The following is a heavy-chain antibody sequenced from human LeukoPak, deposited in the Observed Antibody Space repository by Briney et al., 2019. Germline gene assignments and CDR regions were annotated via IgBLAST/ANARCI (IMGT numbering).Heavy chain of an antibody. J-gene: IGHJ3*02. CDR1: GFSLSSYA. CDR3: ARAGREYSSSSLAFDI. CDR2: VSFDGRNK. Sequence: TGGSLRLSCAASGFSLSSYAMHWVRQAPGKGLEWVSFVSFDGRNKNYADSVRGRFTISRDNAKNSLYLQMNSLRAEDTAVYYCARAGREYSSSSLAFDIWGQGTMVTVSS. V-gene: IGHV3-30*04. D-gene: IGHD6-6*01.